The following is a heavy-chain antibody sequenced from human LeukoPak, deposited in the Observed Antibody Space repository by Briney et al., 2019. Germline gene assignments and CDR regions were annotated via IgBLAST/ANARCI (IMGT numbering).Heavy chain of an antibody. J-gene: IGHJ4*02. CDR3: ARERGHHFEY. CDR1: GFTFSNAW. Sequence: PGGSLRLSCAASGFTFSNAWMSWVRQAPGKGLEWISYISNSGSITYYTDSVKGRFTIFRDTTKNSLYLEMNSLRVEDTAVYYCARERGHHFEYWGQGTSVTVSS. D-gene: IGHD6-25*01. CDR2: ISNSGSIT. V-gene: IGHV3-11*04.